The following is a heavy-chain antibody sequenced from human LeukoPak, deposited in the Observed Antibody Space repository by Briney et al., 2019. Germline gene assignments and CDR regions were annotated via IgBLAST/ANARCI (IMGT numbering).Heavy chain of an antibody. CDR2: INPNSGGT. V-gene: IGHV1-2*02. D-gene: IGHD2-8*01. J-gene: IGHJ4*02. Sequence: ASVKVSCKTSGYTFTAYHIHWVRQAPGQGLEWMGWINPNSGGTNYAQKFQGRVTMTRDTSISTAYMELSRLRSDDTAVYYCARVQGYCTDGRCLFWGQGTLVTVSS. CDR1: GYTFTAYH. CDR3: ARVQGYCTDGRCLF.